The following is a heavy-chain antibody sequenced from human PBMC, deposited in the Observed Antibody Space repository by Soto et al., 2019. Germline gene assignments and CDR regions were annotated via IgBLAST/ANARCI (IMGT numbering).Heavy chain of an antibody. CDR2: ISWDGGNT. CDR3: AKDTSWTIDY. J-gene: IGHJ4*02. Sequence: GGSLRLSCATSGFTFDDYTMHWVRRAPGKGLEWVSMISWDGGNTYYADSVKGRFTISRDNSKNSLYLQMNSLRTEDTALYYCAKDTSWTIDYWGQGTLVTVSS. CDR1: GFTFDDYT. V-gene: IGHV3-43*01. D-gene: IGHD4-17*01.